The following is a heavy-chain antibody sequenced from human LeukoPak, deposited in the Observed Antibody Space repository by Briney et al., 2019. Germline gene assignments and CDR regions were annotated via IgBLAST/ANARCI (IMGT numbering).Heavy chain of an antibody. D-gene: IGHD1-1*01. CDR2: IKPDGSEK. CDR1: GFSFSNYW. CDR3: ARDPTTSQGSDAYDI. V-gene: IGHV3-7*01. Sequence: GGSLRLSCEASGFSFSNYWMGWVRQAPGKGLEWVANIKPDGSEKYYLDSVKGRFTISRDNVKNSLNLQMGSLRAEDTAVYYCARDPTTSQGSDAYDIWGRGTRVIVSS. J-gene: IGHJ3*02.